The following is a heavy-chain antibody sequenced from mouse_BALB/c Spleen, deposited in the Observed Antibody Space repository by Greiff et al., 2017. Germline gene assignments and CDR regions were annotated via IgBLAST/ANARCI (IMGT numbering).Heavy chain of an antibody. Sequence: VQLQQSGAELVKPGASVKISCKATGYTISSYWIEWVKQRPGHGLEWIGEILPGSGSTNYNEKFKGKATFTADTSSNTAYMQLSSLTSEDSAVYYCARRWFDYWGQGTTLTVSS. CDR1: GYTISSYW. J-gene: IGHJ2*01. CDR2: ILPGSGST. V-gene: IGHV1-9*01. CDR3: ARRWFDY.